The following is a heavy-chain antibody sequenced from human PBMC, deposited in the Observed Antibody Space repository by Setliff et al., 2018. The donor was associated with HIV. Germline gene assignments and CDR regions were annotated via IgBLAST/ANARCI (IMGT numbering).Heavy chain of an antibody. J-gene: IGHJ3*01. CDR1: EYMILAYK. Sequence: KVSCKATEYMILAYKMNWVRQAPGQGPEWIGRISPNNGVAEYAPKFQGRVIMTLDTSISTAYLEIPRLTSDDAAVYYCARPRVFDSFDVWGQGTMVTVSS. CDR3: ARPRVFDSFDV. V-gene: IGHV1-2*06. CDR2: ISPNNGVA.